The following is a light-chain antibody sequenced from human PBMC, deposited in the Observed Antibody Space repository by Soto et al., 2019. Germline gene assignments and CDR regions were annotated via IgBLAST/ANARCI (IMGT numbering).Light chain of an antibody. CDR2: DVS. Sequence: QSVLTQPRSVSGSPGQSVTISCIGTNSDVGGYNFVSWYQQYPGKAPRLMIYDVSERPSGVPDRFSGSKSGNTASLTISGLQAEDEADYYCCSYAGNYVVFGGGTKLTVL. V-gene: IGLV2-11*01. CDR1: NSDVGGYNF. J-gene: IGLJ2*01. CDR3: CSYAGNYVV.